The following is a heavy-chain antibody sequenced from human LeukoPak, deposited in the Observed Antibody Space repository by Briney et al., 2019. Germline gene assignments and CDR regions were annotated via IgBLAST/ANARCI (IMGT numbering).Heavy chain of an antibody. CDR2: ISSSGSTI. V-gene: IGHV3-11*01. CDR1: GFTFSDYY. D-gene: IGHD6-19*01. J-gene: IGHJ6*02. Sequence: GGSLRISCAASGFTFSDYYMSWIRQAPGKGLEWASYISSSGSTIYYADSVKGRFTISRDNAKNSLYLQMNSLRAEDTAVYYCARGGLIAVAGTSGPSYYYYGMDVWGQGTTVTVSS. CDR3: ARGGLIAVAGTSGPSYYYYGMDV.